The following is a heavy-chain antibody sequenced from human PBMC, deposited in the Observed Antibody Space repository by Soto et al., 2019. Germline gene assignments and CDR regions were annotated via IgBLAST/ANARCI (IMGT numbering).Heavy chain of an antibody. CDR3: ARRFEYFHH. CDR1: GGSITSSSHY. J-gene: IGHJ1*01. Sequence: SETLSVTCTVAGGSITSSSHYWGWIRQPPGKGLEWIGSIYYSGSTYYNPSLKSRVTISVDTSKNQFSLKLSSVTAADTAVYYCARRFEYFHHWGQGTLVTVSS. V-gene: IGHV4-39*01. CDR2: IYYSGST.